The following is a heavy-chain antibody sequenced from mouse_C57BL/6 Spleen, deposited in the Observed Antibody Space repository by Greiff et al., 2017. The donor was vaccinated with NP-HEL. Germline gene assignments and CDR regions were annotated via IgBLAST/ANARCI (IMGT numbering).Heavy chain of an antibody. V-gene: IGHV14-4*01. CDR2: IDPENGDT. Sequence: EVQLQQSGAELVRPGASVKLSCTASGFNIKDDYMHWVKQRPEQGLEWIGWIDPENGDTEYASKFQGKATITADTSSNTAYLQLSSLTSEDTAVYYCTTRRNYGSSHWGQGTTLTVSS. CDR3: TTRRNYGSSH. D-gene: IGHD1-1*01. CDR1: GFNIKDDY. J-gene: IGHJ2*01.